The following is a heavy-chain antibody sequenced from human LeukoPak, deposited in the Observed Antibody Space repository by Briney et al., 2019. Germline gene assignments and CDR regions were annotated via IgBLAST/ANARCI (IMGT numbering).Heavy chain of an antibody. D-gene: IGHD3-3*01. J-gene: IGHJ3*02. CDR1: GGSISSYY. CDR2: IYYSGST. CDR3: ARTTSPRAFWSGYERVAFDI. V-gene: IGHV4-59*01. Sequence: SETLSLTCTVSGGSISSYYWSWIRQPPGKGLEWIGYIYYSGSTNYNPSLKSRVTISVDTSKNQFSLKLSSVTAADTAVYYCARTTSPRAFWSGYERVAFDIWGQGTMVTVSS.